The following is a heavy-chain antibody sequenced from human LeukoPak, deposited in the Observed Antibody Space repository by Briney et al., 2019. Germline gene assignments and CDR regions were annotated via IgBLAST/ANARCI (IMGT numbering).Heavy chain of an antibody. CDR1: GFSFSGHW. CDR2: ISPTGSTT. D-gene: IGHD6-6*01. CDR3: ARGPNSNWSGLDF. Sequence: GGSLRLSCTASGFSFSGHWMHWSRQLPGKGLVWVSRISPTGSTTSYADSVKGRFTVSRDNAKNTLYLQVNNLRAEDTAVYYCARGPNSNWSGLDFWGQGTLLTVSS. V-gene: IGHV3-74*01. J-gene: IGHJ4*02.